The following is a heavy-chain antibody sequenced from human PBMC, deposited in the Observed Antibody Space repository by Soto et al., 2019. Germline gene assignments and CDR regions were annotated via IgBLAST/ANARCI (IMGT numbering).Heavy chain of an antibody. V-gene: IGHV4-61*01. CDR2: IYYSGST. Sequence: PSETLSLTCTVSGGSVSSGSYYWSWIRQPPGKGLEWIGYIYYSGSTNYNPSLKSRVTISVDTSKNQFSLKLSSVTAADTAVYYCARGDCISTSCYRGYYYYYYGMDVWGQGTLVTVSS. CDR1: GGSVSSGSYY. D-gene: IGHD2-2*02. CDR3: ARGDCISTSCYRGYYYYYYGMDV. J-gene: IGHJ6*02.